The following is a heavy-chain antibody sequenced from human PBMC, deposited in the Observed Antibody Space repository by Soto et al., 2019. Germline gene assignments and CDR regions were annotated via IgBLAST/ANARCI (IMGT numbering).Heavy chain of an antibody. D-gene: IGHD4-17*01. J-gene: IGHJ3*02. CDR1: GFDFSYYT. CDR2: ISASSGHK. V-gene: IGHV3-21*02. CDR3: ARLRSDAFDI. Sequence: EVQLVESGGGLVKPGGSLRLSCVASGFDFSYYTMNWVRQAPGKGLEWVSAISASSGHKYSADSVRGRFTFSRDNANNSLYLQLNNLRVEDTAVYYCARLRSDAFDIWGQGTLVTVSS.